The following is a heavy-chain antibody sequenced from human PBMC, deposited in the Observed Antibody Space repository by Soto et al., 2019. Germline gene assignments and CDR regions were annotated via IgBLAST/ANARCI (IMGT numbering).Heavy chain of an antibody. CDR2: IYSSGST. CDR3: TRFAGLVSDGMDV. D-gene: IGHD6-19*01. J-gene: IGHJ6*02. CDR1: GGSISDHY. V-gene: IGHV4-4*07. Sequence: SETLSLTCTVAGGSISDHYLTWIRQPAGKGLEWIGRIYSSGSTRYNPCLKSRVSMSVDTSKNQFSLKLISVTAAATAVYYCTRFAGLVSDGMDVWGHGTTGTVSS.